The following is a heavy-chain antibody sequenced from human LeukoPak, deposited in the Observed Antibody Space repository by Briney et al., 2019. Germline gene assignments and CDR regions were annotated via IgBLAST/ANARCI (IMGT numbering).Heavy chain of an antibody. V-gene: IGHV4-39*01. Sequence: SETLSLTCTVSGDSIVCSNCYWGWVRQPPGTGLEWIGSIYYSGDTHYNPSLRSRVTISVDTSKNQFSLKLSSVTAADTAVYYCARQRYFDWLPDYWGQGTLVTVSS. D-gene: IGHD3-9*01. CDR1: GDSIVCSNCY. CDR3: ARQRYFDWLPDY. CDR2: IYYSGDT. J-gene: IGHJ4*02.